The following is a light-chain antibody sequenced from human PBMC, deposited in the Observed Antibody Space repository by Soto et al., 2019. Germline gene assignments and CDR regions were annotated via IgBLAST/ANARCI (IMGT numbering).Light chain of an antibody. Sequence: EIVLTQSPATRSLSPGERATLSCRASQSVSNYLAWYQQKPGQAPRLLIYDASNRASGIPARFSGSGSGTDFTLTISSLDPEDFAVYYCQQRSNWPPVTFGGGTKVDIK. J-gene: IGKJ4*01. V-gene: IGKV3-11*01. CDR1: QSVSNY. CDR2: DAS. CDR3: QQRSNWPPVT.